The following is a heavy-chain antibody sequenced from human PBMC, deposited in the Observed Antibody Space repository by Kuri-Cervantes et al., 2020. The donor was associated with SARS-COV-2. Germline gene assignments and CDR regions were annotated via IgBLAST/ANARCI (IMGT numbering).Heavy chain of an antibody. V-gene: IGHV3-30-3*01. CDR1: GFTFSSYA. J-gene: IGHJ4*02. CDR3: ARGEGPFDY. Sequence: GSLRLSCAASGFTFSSYAMHWVRQAPGKGLEWVAVISYDGSNKYYADSVKGRFTISRDNSKNTLYLQMNSLRAEDTAVYYCARGEGPFDYWGQGTLVTVSS. CDR2: ISYDGSNK. D-gene: IGHD1-26*01.